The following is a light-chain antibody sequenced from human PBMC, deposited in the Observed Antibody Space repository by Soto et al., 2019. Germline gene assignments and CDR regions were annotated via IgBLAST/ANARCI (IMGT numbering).Light chain of an antibody. J-gene: IGLJ1*01. V-gene: IGLV2-14*01. CDR3: SSFTSRFTFV. CDR2: EVT. Sequence: QSVLTQPASVYGSPGQSIAISCTGTRSDVGAYNYVSWYQQHPGKAPKLMISEVTNRPSGVSDRFSGSKSGNTASLTISGLQAEDEADYYCSSFTSRFTFVFGTGTKVTVL. CDR1: RSDVGAYNY.